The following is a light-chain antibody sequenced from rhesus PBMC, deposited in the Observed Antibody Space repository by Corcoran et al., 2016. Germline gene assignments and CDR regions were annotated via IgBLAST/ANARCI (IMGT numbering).Light chain of an antibody. CDR3: QQYNDLVP. V-gene: IGKV3-40*03. J-gene: IGKJ3*01. CDR1: ESVGSY. CDR2: RAY. Sequence: EIVMTQSPATLSLSPGETATLSCRASESVGSYLAWYQQKPGQVPKLLVHRAYFRATGIPDGFSGSGSRTEVTRTISSLEPEDVGVYHCQQYNDLVPFGPGTKLDIK.